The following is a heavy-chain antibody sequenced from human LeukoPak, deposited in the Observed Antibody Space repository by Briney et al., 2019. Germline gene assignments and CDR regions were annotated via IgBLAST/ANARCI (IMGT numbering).Heavy chain of an antibody. CDR1: GFTFSSYS. CDR3: ARSFRLDAFDI. D-gene: IGHD6-13*01. V-gene: IGHV3-21*01. Sequence: GGSLRLSCAASGFTFSSYSMNWVRQPPGKGLEWVSSISSSSSYIYYADSVKGRFTISRDNAKNSLYLQMNSLRAEDTAVYYCARSFRLDAFDIWGQGTMVTVSS. CDR2: ISSSSSYI. J-gene: IGHJ3*02.